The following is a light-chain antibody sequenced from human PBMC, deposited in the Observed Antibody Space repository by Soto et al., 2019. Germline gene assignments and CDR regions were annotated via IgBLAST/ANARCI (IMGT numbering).Light chain of an antibody. CDR2: VAS. V-gene: IGKV1-39*01. CDR1: QSVGTY. Sequence: DIQMTQSPSSVSASVGDRVTITCRASQSVGTYLSWYQQKEGKAPKLLINVASTLQSGVPSRFSGSGSGTDFTLAISSLQPEDFATYYCQQSSSTPQTFGGGTKVDIK. J-gene: IGKJ4*01. CDR3: QQSSSTPQT.